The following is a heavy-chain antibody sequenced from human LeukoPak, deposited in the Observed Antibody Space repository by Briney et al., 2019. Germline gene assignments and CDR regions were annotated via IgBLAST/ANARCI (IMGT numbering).Heavy chain of an antibody. Sequence: GGSLRLSCAASGFTFSSYGMHWVRQAPGKGLEWVAVISYDGSNKYYADSVKGRFTISRDNSKNTLYLQMNSLRAEDTAVYYCARGYGSGSYPPYYYYGMDVWGQGTTVTVSS. J-gene: IGHJ6*02. CDR1: GFTFSSYG. D-gene: IGHD3-10*01. CDR3: ARGYGSGSYPPYYYYGMDV. CDR2: ISYDGSNK. V-gene: IGHV3-30*03.